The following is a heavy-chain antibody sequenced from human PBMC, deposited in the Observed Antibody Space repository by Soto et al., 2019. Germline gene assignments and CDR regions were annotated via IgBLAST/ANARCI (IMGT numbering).Heavy chain of an antibody. J-gene: IGHJ6*03. D-gene: IGHD3-3*01. Sequence: PSETLSLTCTVSGGSISSSSYYWGWIRQPPGKGLEWIGSIYYSGSTYYNPSLKSRVTISVDTSKNQFSLKLSSVTAADTAVYYCARSSFSEEGFSEWLSNYYYYMDVWGKGTTVTVSS. V-gene: IGHV4-39*01. CDR1: GGSISSSSYY. CDR2: IYYSGST. CDR3: ARSSFSEEGFSEWLSNYYYYMDV.